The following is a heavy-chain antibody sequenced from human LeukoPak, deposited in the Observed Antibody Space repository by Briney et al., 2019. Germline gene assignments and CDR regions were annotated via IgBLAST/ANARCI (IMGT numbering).Heavy chain of an antibody. CDR1: GFTFSNYA. CDR3: GTEWGVFYFDY. D-gene: IGHD1-26*01. Sequence: GGSLILSCAASGFTFSNYAMSWVRQAPGKGLEWISSISRVGSSTYYADSVKGRITISRDNSKNTLYLQMDSLRAEDTAVYYCGTEWGVFYFDYWGRGTLVNVSS. CDR2: ISRVGSST. J-gene: IGHJ4*01. V-gene: IGHV3-23*01.